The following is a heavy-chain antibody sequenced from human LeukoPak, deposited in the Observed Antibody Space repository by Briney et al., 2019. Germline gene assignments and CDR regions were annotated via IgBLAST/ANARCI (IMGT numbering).Heavy chain of an antibody. J-gene: IGHJ4*02. CDR3: AKGLVYCSGGSCYLYYFDY. CDR2: ISGSGGST. V-gene: IGHV3-23*01. D-gene: IGHD2-15*01. Sequence: PGGSLRLSCAASGFTFSSYAMSWVRQAPGKGLEWVSAISGSGGSTYYADSVKGRFTISRDNSKNTLYLQMNGLRAEDTAVYYCAKGLVYCSGGSCYLYYFDYWGQGTLVTVSS. CDR1: GFTFSSYA.